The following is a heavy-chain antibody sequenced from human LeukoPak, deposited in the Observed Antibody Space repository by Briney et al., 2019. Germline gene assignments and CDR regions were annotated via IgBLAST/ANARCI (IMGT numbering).Heavy chain of an antibody. CDR1: GYIFTSYG. J-gene: IGHJ5*02. CDR2: ISAYNGNT. Sequence: SVKVSCKASGYIFTSYGISWVRQAPGQGREWMGWISAYNGNTNYAQKLQGRVTMTTDTSTSTAYMELRSLRSDDTAVYYCARSLIVVVPAAIRHNWFDPWGQGTLVTVS. V-gene: IGHV1-18*01. CDR3: ARSLIVVVPAAIRHNWFDP. D-gene: IGHD2-2*01.